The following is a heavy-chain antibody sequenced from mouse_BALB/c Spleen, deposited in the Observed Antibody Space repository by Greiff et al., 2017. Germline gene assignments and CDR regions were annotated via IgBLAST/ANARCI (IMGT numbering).Heavy chain of an antibody. CDR1: GYTFTSYW. Sequence: QVQLQQPGAELVKPGASVKLSCKASGYTFTSYWMHWVTQRPGQGLEWIGYINPSTGYTEYNQKFKDKATLTADKSSSTAYMQLSSLTSEDSAVYYCARDAMDYWGQGTSVTVSS. CDR3: ARDAMDY. V-gene: IGHV1-7*01. CDR2: INPSTGYT. J-gene: IGHJ4*01.